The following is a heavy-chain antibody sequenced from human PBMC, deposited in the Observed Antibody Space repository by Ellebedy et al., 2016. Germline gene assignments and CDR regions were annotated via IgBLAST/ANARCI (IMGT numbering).Heavy chain of an antibody. V-gene: IGHV4-34*01. D-gene: IGHD3-3*01. CDR1: GGSFSGYY. CDR2: INHSGST. J-gene: IGHJ5*02. Sequence: SETLSLTXAVYGGSFSGYYWSWIRQPPGKGLEWIGEINHSGSTNYNPSLKSRVTISVDTSKNQFSLKLSSVTAADTAVYYCARGSRPHYDFWSGYFNWFDPWGQGTLVTVSS. CDR3: ARGSRPHYDFWSGYFNWFDP.